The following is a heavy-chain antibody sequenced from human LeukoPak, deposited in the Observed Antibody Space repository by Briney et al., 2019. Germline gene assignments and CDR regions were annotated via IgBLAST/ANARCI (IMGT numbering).Heavy chain of an antibody. CDR1: GFTFSSYS. Sequence: GGSLRLSCAASGFTFSSYSMNWVRQAPGKGLEWVSSISSSSSYMYYADSVKGRFTISRDNAKNSLYLQMNSLRAEDTAVYYCARDRYYFDNSGYPDFDYWGQGTLVTVSS. CDR2: ISSSSSYM. J-gene: IGHJ4*02. V-gene: IGHV3-21*01. CDR3: ARDRYYFDNSGYPDFDY. D-gene: IGHD3-22*01.